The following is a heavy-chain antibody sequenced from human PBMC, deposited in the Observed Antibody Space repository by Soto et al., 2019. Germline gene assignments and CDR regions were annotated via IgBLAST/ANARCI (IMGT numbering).Heavy chain of an antibody. CDR2: IYYSGST. CDR1: GGSISSGDYY. CDR3: ARSGIAAAGSYYFDY. V-gene: IGHV4-30-4*01. J-gene: IGHJ4*02. Sequence: SETLSLTCTVSGGSISSGDYYWSWIRQPPGKGLEWIGYIYYSGSTYYNPSLKSRVTISVDTSKNQFSLKLSSVTAADTAVYYCARSGIAAAGSYYFDYWGQGTLVTVSS. D-gene: IGHD6-13*01.